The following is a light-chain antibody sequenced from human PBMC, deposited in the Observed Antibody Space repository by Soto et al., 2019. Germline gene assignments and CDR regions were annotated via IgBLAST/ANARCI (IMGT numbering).Light chain of an antibody. V-gene: IGKV1-5*01. CDR3: QQANSFPLT. CDR1: QSISNR. J-gene: IGKJ4*01. Sequence: DLQMTQYPSTLSASVGDRVTITCRAIQSISNRLAWYQQKPGKAPKVLIYDASSLESGVPSRFSGSGSGTEFILTISSLQSEDVGVYYCQQANSFPLTFGGGTKVDNK. CDR2: DAS.